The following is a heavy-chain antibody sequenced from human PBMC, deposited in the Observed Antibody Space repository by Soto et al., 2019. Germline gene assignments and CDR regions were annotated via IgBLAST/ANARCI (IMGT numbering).Heavy chain of an antibody. CDR1: GFTFSSYA. J-gene: IGHJ6*02. V-gene: IGHV3-30-3*01. CDR3: ARPEEIAAAGIWGYYYYYYGMVV. D-gene: IGHD6-13*01. Sequence: QVQLVESGGGVVQPGRSLRLSCAASGFTFSSYAMHWVRQAPGKGLEWVAVISYDGSNKYYADSVKGRFTISRDNSKNTLYLQMNSLRAEDTAVYYCARPEEIAAAGIWGYYYYYYGMVVWGQGTTVTVSS. CDR2: ISYDGSNK.